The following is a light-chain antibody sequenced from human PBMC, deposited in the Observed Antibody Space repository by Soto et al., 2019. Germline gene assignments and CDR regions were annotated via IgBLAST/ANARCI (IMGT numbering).Light chain of an antibody. Sequence: QSALTQPPSASGSPGQSVTISCTGTSSDVGGYNHVSWFQQHPGQAPKLLIYEVSVRPAGVPNRFSGSKSGNTASLTVSGLQAEDEADYYCISYTKSADYVFGTGTKVTVL. V-gene: IGLV2-8*01. J-gene: IGLJ1*01. CDR1: SSDVGGYNH. CDR3: ISYTKSADYV. CDR2: EVS.